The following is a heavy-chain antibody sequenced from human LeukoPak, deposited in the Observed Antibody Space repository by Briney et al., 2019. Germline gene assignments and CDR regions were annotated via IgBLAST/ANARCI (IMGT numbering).Heavy chain of an antibody. D-gene: IGHD6-13*01. Sequence: GASVKVSCKASGYTFTSYGISWVRQAPGQGLEWVGWISAYNGNTNYAQKLQGRVTMTTDTSTSTAYMELRSLRSDDTAVYYCARGWQQLVRYYYGMDVWGQGTTVTVSS. J-gene: IGHJ6*02. CDR2: ISAYNGNT. CDR1: GYTFTSYG. CDR3: ARGWQQLVRYYYGMDV. V-gene: IGHV1-18*01.